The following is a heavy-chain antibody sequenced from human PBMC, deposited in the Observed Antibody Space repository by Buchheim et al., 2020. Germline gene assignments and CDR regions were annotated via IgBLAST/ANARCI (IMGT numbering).Heavy chain of an antibody. D-gene: IGHD6-13*01. CDR2: ISSSSSYI. Sequence: EVQLVESGGGLVKSGGSLRLSCAASGFTFRSYSMNWVRQAPGKGLEWLSSISSSSSYIYYADSLKGRFTISRDNPKKSLFLQMNSLRAEDTAVYYCARHLGTGSSFDYWGQGTL. J-gene: IGHJ4*02. V-gene: IGHV3-21*01. CDR1: GFTFRSYS. CDR3: ARHLGTGSSFDY.